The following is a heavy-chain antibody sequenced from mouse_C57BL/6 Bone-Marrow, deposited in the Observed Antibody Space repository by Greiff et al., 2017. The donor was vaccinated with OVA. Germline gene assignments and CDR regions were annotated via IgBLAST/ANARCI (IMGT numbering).Heavy chain of an antibody. J-gene: IGHJ1*03. CDR3: ARERVITTVVADWYFDV. Sequence: VQLQQPGAELVKPGASVKLSCKASGYTFTSYWMQWVKQRPGQGLEWIGEIDPSDSYTNYNQKFKGKATLTVDTSSSTAYMQLSSLTSEDSAVYYCARERVITTVVADWYFDVWGTGTTVTVSS. CDR2: IDPSDSYT. V-gene: IGHV1-50*01. CDR1: GYTFTSYW. D-gene: IGHD1-1*01.